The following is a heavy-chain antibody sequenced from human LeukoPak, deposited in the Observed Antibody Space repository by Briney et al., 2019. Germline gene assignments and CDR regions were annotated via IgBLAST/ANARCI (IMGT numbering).Heavy chain of an antibody. V-gene: IGHV4-38-2*02. CDR3: AREVMYSGSYYEFNYYYMDV. D-gene: IGHD1-26*01. J-gene: IGHJ6*03. CDR1: GYSISSGYY. CDR2: IYHSGST. Sequence: SETLSLTCTVSGYSISSGYYWGWIRQPPGKGLEWIGSIYHSGSTYYNPSLKSRVTMSVDTSKNQFSLKLSSVTAADTAVYYCAREVMYSGSYYEFNYYYMDVWGKGTTVTISS.